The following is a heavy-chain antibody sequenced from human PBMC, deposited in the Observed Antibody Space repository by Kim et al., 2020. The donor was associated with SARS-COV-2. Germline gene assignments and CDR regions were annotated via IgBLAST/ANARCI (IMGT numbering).Heavy chain of an antibody. Sequence: SETLSLTCTVSGGSISSGGYYWSWIRQHPGKGLEWIGYIYYSGSTYYNPSLKSRVTISVDTSKNQFSLKLSSVTAADTAVYYCARGYQLLWRASNWFDPWGQGTLVTVSS. CDR3: ARGYQLLWRASNWFDP. J-gene: IGHJ5*02. CDR1: GGSISSGGYY. CDR2: IYYSGST. D-gene: IGHD2-2*01. V-gene: IGHV4-31*03.